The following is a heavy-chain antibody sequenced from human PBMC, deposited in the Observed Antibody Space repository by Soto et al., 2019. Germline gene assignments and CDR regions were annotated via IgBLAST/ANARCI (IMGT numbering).Heavy chain of an antibody. Sequence: SETLSLTCNVSGASISIDGYYWSWVRQHPGEGLEWIGYIYYSGSTYYNPSLESRATISVDTSKNQLSLKLRSVAAADTAVYYCARGQYTSSSARIYCWGQGTLVPV. J-gene: IGHJ4*02. V-gene: IGHV4-31*03. D-gene: IGHD6-6*01. CDR1: GASISIDGYY. CDR2: IYYSGST. CDR3: ARGQYTSSSARIYC.